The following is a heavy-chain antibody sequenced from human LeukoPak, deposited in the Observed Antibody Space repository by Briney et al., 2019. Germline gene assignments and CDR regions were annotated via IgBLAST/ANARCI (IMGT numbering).Heavy chain of an antibody. CDR2: IGSSGGGI. J-gene: IGHJ4*02. Sequence: GSLRLSCAASGFTVSSNYMSWVRHPPGKRLEWVSIIGSSGGGIHYADSVKGQFTISRDNSKNALYLQMNSLRVEDTAVYYCAIDPNWGTHSWGQGVLVTVSS. CDR1: GFTVSSNY. CDR3: AIDPNWGTHS. D-gene: IGHD7-27*01. V-gene: IGHV3-23*01.